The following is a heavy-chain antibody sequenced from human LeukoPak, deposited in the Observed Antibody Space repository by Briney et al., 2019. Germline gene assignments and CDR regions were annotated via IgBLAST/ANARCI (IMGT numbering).Heavy chain of an antibody. Sequence: GGSLTLSCAASGFTFSGYGMHWVRQAPGKGLAWVAFIRYDGSNKYYADSVKGRFTISRDNSKNTLYLQMNSLRAEDTAVYYCAKDGDSSSLPNFDYWGQGTLVTVSS. CDR1: GFTFSGYG. CDR3: AKDGDSSSLPNFDY. J-gene: IGHJ4*02. V-gene: IGHV3-30*02. D-gene: IGHD6-6*01. CDR2: IRYDGSNK.